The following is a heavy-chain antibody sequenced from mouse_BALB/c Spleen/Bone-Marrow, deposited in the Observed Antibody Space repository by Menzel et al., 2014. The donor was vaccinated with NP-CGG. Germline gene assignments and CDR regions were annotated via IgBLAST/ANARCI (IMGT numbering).Heavy chain of an antibody. CDR3: ARDIGRLLFDY. Sequence: EVKLMESGGGLVQPGGSLRLSCAPSGFTFTDYYMSWVRQPPGKALEWLGFIRNKANGYTTEYSASVKGRFTISRDNSQSILYLQMNTLRAEDSATYYCARDIGRLLFDYWGQGTTLRVSS. V-gene: IGHV7-3*02. CDR2: IRNKANGYTT. CDR1: GFTFTDYY. J-gene: IGHJ2*01. D-gene: IGHD1-2*01.